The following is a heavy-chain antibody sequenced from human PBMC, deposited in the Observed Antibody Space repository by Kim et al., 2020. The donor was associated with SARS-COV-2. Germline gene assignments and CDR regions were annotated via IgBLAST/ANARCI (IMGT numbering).Heavy chain of an antibody. D-gene: IGHD3-3*01. Sequence: SETLSLTCTVSGGSISSGGYYWSWIRQHPGKGLEWIGYIYYSGSTYYNPSLKSRVTISVDTSKNQFSLKLSSVTAADTAVYYCARLYDFSYYGMDVWGQGTTVTVSS. V-gene: IGHV4-31*03. CDR2: IYYSGST. CDR3: ARLYDFSYYGMDV. J-gene: IGHJ6*02. CDR1: GGSISSGGYY.